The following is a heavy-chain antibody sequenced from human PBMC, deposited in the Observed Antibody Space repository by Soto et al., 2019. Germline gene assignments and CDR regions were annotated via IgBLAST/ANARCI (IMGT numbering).Heavy chain of an antibody. CDR3: DSGAVAVAGIDY. V-gene: IGHV4-4*02. CDR2: IYHSGRT. D-gene: IGHD6-19*01. CDR1: GGSISISNW. Sequence: QVQLQESGPGLVKHSGTLSLTCAVSGGSISISNWWSWVRQPPGKGLEWIGEIYHSGRTNYNPSLKSRVTISVDKSNNLFSLKLSSVTAADTAVYFCDSGAVAVAGIDYWGQGTMVTVSS. J-gene: IGHJ4*02.